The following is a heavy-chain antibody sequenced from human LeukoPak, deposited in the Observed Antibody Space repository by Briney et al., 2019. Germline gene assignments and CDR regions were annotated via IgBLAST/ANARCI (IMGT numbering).Heavy chain of an antibody. J-gene: IGHJ5*02. CDR1: GFTFSDYY. Sequence: SGRSLRLSCAASGFTFSDYYMSWIRQAPGKGLGWVSYISSSRNTIYYADSVKVRFTISRDNAKISLNLQINSVRAEDTGVYYCARIRFHHWFDPCRQGTLVIVSS. D-gene: IGHD3-16*01. CDR3: ARIRFHHWFDP. V-gene: IGHV3-11*01. CDR2: ISSSRNTI.